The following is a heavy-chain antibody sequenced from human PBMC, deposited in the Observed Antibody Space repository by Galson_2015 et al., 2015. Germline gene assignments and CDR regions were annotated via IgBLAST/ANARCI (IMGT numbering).Heavy chain of an antibody. CDR3: AREIAVTGADY. CDR2: ISPYTGNT. Sequence: SCKASGYRFTNYGVTWVRQAPGQGLEWVGWISPYTGNTNYAQELQDRVTMTTDTSTNTAYMELRSLRSDDTAVYYCAREIAVTGADYWGQGTLVSVSS. CDR1: GYRFTNYG. D-gene: IGHD6-19*01. J-gene: IGHJ4*02. V-gene: IGHV1-18*01.